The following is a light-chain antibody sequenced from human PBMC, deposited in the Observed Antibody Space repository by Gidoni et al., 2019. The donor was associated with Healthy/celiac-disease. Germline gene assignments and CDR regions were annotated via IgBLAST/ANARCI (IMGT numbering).Light chain of an antibody. CDR1: QSISSY. Sequence: DIHLTQSPSSLSASVGDRVTITCRASQSISSYVNWYQQKPGKAPKLLIYAASSLQSGVPSRFSGSGSGTDFTLTISSLQPEDFATYYWQQSYSTPWTFGQGTKVEIK. CDR2: AAS. J-gene: IGKJ1*01. V-gene: IGKV1-39*01. CDR3: QQSYSTPWT.